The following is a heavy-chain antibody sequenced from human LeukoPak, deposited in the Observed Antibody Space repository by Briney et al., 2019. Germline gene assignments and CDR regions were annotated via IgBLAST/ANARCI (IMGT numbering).Heavy chain of an antibody. Sequence: SETLSLTCTVSGGSISSSSYYWGWIRQPPGKGLEWIGSIYYSGSTYYNPSLKSRVTISVDTSKNQFSLKLSSVTAADTAVYYCARRTMQYYYDSSGYLYCFDYWGQGTLVTVSS. CDR3: ARRTMQYYYDSSGYLYCFDY. CDR1: GGSISSSSYY. V-gene: IGHV4-39*01. D-gene: IGHD3-22*01. CDR2: IYYSGST. J-gene: IGHJ4*02.